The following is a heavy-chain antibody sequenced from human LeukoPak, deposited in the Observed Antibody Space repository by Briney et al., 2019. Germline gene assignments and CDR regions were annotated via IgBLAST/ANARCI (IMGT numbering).Heavy chain of an antibody. CDR1: GGSFSGYY. CDR2: INHSGST. J-gene: IGHJ1*01. V-gene: IGHV4-34*01. Sequence: PSETLSLTCAVYGGSFSGYYWSWTRQPPGKGLEWIGEINHSGSTNYNPSLKSRVTISVDTSKNQFSLKLSSVTAADTAVYYCARGTVAGRRGDFQHWGQGTLVTVSS. CDR3: ARGTVAGRRGDFQH. D-gene: IGHD6-19*01.